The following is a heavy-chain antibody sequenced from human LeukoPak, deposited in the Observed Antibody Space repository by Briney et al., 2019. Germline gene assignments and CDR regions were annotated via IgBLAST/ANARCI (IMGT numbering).Heavy chain of an antibody. D-gene: IGHD3-22*01. Sequence: ASVKVSCKVSGYTLTELSMHWVRQAPGKGLEWMGGFDPEDGETIHAQKFQGRVTMTEDTSTDTAYMELSSLRSEDTAVYYCATLADYYDSSGYYNWYFDYWGQGTLVTVSS. CDR2: FDPEDGET. V-gene: IGHV1-24*01. J-gene: IGHJ4*02. CDR3: ATLADYYDSSGYYNWYFDY. CDR1: GYTLTELS.